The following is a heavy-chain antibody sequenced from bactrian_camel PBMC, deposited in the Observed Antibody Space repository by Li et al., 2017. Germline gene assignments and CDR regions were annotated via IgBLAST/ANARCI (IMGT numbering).Heavy chain of an antibody. CDR2: IYSHDEKT. J-gene: IGHJ4*01. CDR3: AANRLGSSWCLARRPNDNI. D-gene: IGHD6*01. V-gene: IGHV3S68*01. CDR1: VDPFSRCH. Sequence: VQLVESGGGSVQAGGSLRLSCSASVDPFSRCHMGWFRQAPGKEREGVAVIYSHDEKTTYADSVKDRFTISRDGARNNLYLQMNSLQPEDTAMYYCAANRLGSSWCLARRPNDNIWGQGTQVTVS.